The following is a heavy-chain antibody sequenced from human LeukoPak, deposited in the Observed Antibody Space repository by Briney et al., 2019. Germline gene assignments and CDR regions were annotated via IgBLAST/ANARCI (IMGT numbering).Heavy chain of an antibody. CDR1: GFTFSSYW. Sequence: TGGSLRLSCAASGFTFSSYWMHWVRQAPGRGLVWVSRINSDGSSTSYADSVKGRFTISRDNAKNTLNLQMNSLRAEDTAVYYCATSSDTAMVFDYWGQGTLVTVSS. CDR2: INSDGSST. J-gene: IGHJ4*02. CDR3: ATSSDTAMVFDY. V-gene: IGHV3-74*01. D-gene: IGHD5-18*01.